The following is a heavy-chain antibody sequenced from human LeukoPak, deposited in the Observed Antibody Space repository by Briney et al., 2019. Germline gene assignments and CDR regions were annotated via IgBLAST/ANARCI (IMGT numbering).Heavy chain of an antibody. Sequence: SQTLSLTCAISGDSVSSNSAAWNWIRQSPSRGLEWLGRTYYRSKWYNDYAVSVKSRITINPDTSKNQFSLKLSSVTAADTAVYYCARGKSYYYDSSGYYYHFDYWGQGTLVTVSS. J-gene: IGHJ4*02. CDR3: ARGKSYYYDSSGYYYHFDY. CDR2: TYYRSKWYN. V-gene: IGHV6-1*01. D-gene: IGHD3-22*01. CDR1: GDSVSSNSAA.